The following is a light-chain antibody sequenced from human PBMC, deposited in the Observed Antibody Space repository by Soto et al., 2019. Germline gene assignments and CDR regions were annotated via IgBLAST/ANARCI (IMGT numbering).Light chain of an antibody. CDR2: DTN. J-gene: IGLJ2*01. V-gene: IGLV1-44*01. Sequence: QSVLTQPPSASGTPGQRVTISCSGSTSNIGNNAVHWYQQLPGTAPKLLIYDTNQRPSGAPDRFSGSKSGTSASLAISGLQSEDEADYYCATWDDSPRDVVFGGGTKVTVL. CDR3: ATWDDSPRDVV. CDR1: TSNIGNNA.